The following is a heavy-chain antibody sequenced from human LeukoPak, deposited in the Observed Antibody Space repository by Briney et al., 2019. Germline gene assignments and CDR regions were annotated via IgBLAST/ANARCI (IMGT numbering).Heavy chain of an antibody. CDR1: GFTFDDCG. V-gene: IGHV3-20*04. CDR3: AKSDCGGDCYLLDY. J-gene: IGHJ4*02. Sequence: PGGSLRLSCAASGFTFDDCGMSWVRQAPGKGLEWVSGINWNGGSTGYADSVKGRLTISRDNAKNSLYLQMNSLRAEDTAVYYCAKSDCGGDCYLLDYWGQGTLVTVSS. D-gene: IGHD2-21*02. CDR2: INWNGGST.